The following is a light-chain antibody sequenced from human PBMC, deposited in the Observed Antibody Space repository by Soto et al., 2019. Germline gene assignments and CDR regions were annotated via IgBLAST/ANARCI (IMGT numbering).Light chain of an antibody. CDR3: QPYNAHSET. Sequence: DIQMTQSPSTLSASLGDRVTITCRASQTVNAWLAWYQHKPGKAPKPLIYDASILESGVPARFSGSGSGTQFILTIRSLQHDHVETYYSQPYNAHSETFCQG. J-gene: IGKJ1*01. CDR2: DAS. CDR1: QTVNAW. V-gene: IGKV1-5*01.